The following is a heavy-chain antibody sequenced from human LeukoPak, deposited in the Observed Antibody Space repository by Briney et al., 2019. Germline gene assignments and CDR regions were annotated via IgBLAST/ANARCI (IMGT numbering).Heavy chain of an antibody. D-gene: IGHD3-9*01. Sequence: ASVKVSCKASGYTFASHGISWVRQAPGQGLEWMGWISAYNGNTNYAQKLQGRVTMTTDTSTSTAYMELRSLRSDDTAVYYCARGVDWLAPHTDFDYWGQGTLVTVSS. CDR3: ARGVDWLAPHTDFDY. CDR2: ISAYNGNT. J-gene: IGHJ4*02. CDR1: GYTFASHG. V-gene: IGHV1-18*01.